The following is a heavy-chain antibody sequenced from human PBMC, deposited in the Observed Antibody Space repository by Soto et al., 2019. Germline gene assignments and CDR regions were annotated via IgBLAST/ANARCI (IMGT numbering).Heavy chain of an antibody. Sequence: GGSLRLSCAASGFTFSSYDMNWVRRAPGKGLEWVSYISSSSSIIYYADSVKGRFTISRDNAKNSLYLQMNSLRAEDTAVYYCARDPDSGWVRPSIFDCWGQGTLVTVSS. J-gene: IGHJ4*02. V-gene: IGHV3-48*01. CDR3: ARDPDSGWVRPSIFDC. D-gene: IGHD6-19*01. CDR2: ISSSSSII. CDR1: GFTFSSYD.